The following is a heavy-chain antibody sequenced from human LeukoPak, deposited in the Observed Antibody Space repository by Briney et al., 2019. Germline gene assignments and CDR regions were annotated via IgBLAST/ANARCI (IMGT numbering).Heavy chain of an antibody. D-gene: IGHD2-2*01. CDR2: IIPIFGTA. CDR3: ARDSYCSSTSCWVFDY. V-gene: IGHV1-69*13. CDR1: GYTFTNYG. Sequence: GASVKVSCKASGYTFTNYGISWVRQAPGQGLEWMGGIIPIFGTANYAQKFQGRVTITADESTSTAYMELSSLRSEDTAVYYCARDSYCSSTSCWVFDYWGQGTLVTVSS. J-gene: IGHJ4*02.